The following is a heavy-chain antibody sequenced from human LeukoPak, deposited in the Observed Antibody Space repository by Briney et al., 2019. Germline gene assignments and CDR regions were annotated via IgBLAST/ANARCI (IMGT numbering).Heavy chain of an antibody. V-gene: IGHV3-48*02. CDR3: ARTDYNGSGTYYQFDY. J-gene: IGHJ4*02. CDR1: GFTFSNYN. Sequence: PAGSLRLSCAASGFTFSNYNMNWVRQAPGKGLEWISYISSSSSTIYYADSVKGRFTISRDNAKNSLFLQMNRLRDEDRAVYHCARTDYNGSGTYYQFDYWGQGTLVTVSS. CDR2: ISSSSSTI. D-gene: IGHD3-10*01.